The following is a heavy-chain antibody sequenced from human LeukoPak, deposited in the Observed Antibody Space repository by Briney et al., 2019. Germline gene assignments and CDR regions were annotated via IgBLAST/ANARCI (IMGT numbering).Heavy chain of an antibody. J-gene: IGHJ4*02. CDR2: IIPILGIA. D-gene: IGHD5-18*01. Sequence: ASVKVSCKASGGTFSSYAISWVRQAPGQGLEWMGGIIPILGIANYAQKFQGRVTITADKSTSTAYMELSSLRSEDTAVYYCAKRPAATGMVTFLGYYFDYWGQGTLVTVSS. CDR3: AKRPAATGMVTFLGYYFDY. CDR1: GGTFSSYA. V-gene: IGHV1-69*10.